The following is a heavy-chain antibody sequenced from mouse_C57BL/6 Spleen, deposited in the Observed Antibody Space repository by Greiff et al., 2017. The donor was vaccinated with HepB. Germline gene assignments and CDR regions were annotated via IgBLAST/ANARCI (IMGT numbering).Heavy chain of an antibody. CDR3: TRRGLSNYLYYFDY. Sequence: QVQLQQSGAELVRPGASVTLSCKASGYTFTDYEMHWVKQTPVHGLEWIGAIDPETGGTAYNQKFKGKAILTADKSSSTAYMELRSLTSEDSAVYCCTRRGLSNYLYYFDYWGQGTTLTVSS. D-gene: IGHD2-5*01. V-gene: IGHV1-15*01. CDR1: GYTFTDYE. J-gene: IGHJ2*01. CDR2: IDPETGGT.